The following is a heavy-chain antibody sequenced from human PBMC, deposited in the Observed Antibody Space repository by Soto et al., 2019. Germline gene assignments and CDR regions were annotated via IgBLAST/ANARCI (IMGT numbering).Heavy chain of an antibody. D-gene: IGHD1-1*01. V-gene: IGHV3-23*01. CDR2: ISGSGGST. J-gene: IGHJ4*02. Sequence: GGSLRLSCAASGFTFTIFAMSWVRQAPGKGLEWVSAISGSGGSTYYADSVKGRFTISRDNSKNTLYLQMNSLRAEDTAVYYCAKEPSIRITTPVDYWGQGTLVTVSS. CDR3: AKEPSIRITTPVDY. CDR1: GFTFTIFA.